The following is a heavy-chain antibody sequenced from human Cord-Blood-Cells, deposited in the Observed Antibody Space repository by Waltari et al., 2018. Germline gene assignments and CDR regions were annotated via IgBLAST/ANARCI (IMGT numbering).Heavy chain of an antibody. V-gene: IGHV1-18*01. D-gene: IGHD5-12*01. J-gene: IGHJ4*02. CDR3: ARVYSGYDYYFDY. CDR2: ISAYNGNT. Sequence: STQVSCKASGYTFTSYGISWVRQAPGQGLEWMGWISAYNGNTNYAQKLQGRVTMTTDTSTSTAYMELRSLRSDDTAVYYCARVYSGYDYYFDYWGQGTLVTVSS. CDR1: GYTFTSYG.